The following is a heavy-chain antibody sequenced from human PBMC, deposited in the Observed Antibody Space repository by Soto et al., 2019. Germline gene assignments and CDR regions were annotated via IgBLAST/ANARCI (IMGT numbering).Heavy chain of an antibody. CDR3: ARTRPYLPTD. J-gene: IGHJ3*01. Sequence: QVQLVESGGGLVQPGGSLRLSCSASGFTFSDYYMTWIRQAPGKGLEWLSHISYSSSVIFYAASVEGRFTISRDNAKNSLYLQMNSLRAEDTAVYYCARTRPYLPTDWGQGTMVTVSS. D-gene: IGHD1-26*01. CDR2: ISYSSSVI. CDR1: GFTFSDYY. V-gene: IGHV3-11*01.